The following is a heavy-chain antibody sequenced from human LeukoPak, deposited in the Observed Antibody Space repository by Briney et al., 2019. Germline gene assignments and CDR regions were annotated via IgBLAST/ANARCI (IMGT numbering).Heavy chain of an antibody. V-gene: IGHV4-34*01. D-gene: IGHD4-23*01. CDR3: ATRTYGGNSPFDY. CDR1: GGSFSGYY. J-gene: IGHJ4*02. Sequence: SETLSLTCAVYGGSFSGYYWSWIRQPPGKGLEWIGEINHSGSTNYNPSLKSRVTISVDTSKNQFSLRLSSVTAADTAVYYCATRTYGGNSPFDYWGQGTLVTVSS. CDR2: INHSGST.